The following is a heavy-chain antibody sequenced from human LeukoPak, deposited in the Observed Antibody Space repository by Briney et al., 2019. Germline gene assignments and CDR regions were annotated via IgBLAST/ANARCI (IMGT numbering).Heavy chain of an antibody. CDR1: GFTFSDYA. D-gene: IGHD3-16*01. J-gene: IGHJ5*02. CDR3: ARAAGGS. V-gene: IGHV3-7*03. Sequence: GGSLRLSCAASGFTFSDYAMSWVRQAPGKGLEWVANIKQDGSEKYYVDSVKGRFTISRDNAKNTLYLQMNSLRAEDTAVYYCARAAGGSWGQGTLVTVSS. CDR2: IKQDGSEK.